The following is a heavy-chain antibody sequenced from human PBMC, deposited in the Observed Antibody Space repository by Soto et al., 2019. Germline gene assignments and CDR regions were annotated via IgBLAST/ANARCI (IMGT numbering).Heavy chain of an antibody. D-gene: IGHD6-19*01. CDR1: GFTFSNYS. Sequence: GGSLRLSCAASGFTFSNYSMNWVRQAPGKGLEWVSSISTSSSYIYYADSVKGRFTISRDNAKNSLYLQMNSLRAEDTAVYYCAIGPNRLDFDYWGQGTPVTVSS. CDR2: ISTSSSYI. CDR3: AIGPNRLDFDY. J-gene: IGHJ4*02. V-gene: IGHV3-21*01.